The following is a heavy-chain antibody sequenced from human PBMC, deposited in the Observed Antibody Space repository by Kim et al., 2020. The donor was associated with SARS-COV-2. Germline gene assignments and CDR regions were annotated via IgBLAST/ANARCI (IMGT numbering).Heavy chain of an antibody. CDR2: IYYSGST. J-gene: IGHJ4*02. Sequence: SETLSLTCTVSGGSISSYYWSWIRQPPGKGLEWIGYIYYSGSTNYNPSLKSRVTISVDTSKNQFSLKLSSVTAADTAVYYCARGNHMVRGVIPKVKFDYWGQGTLVTVSS. V-gene: IGHV4-59*13. D-gene: IGHD3-10*01. CDR1: GGSISSYY. CDR3: ARGNHMVRGVIPKVKFDY.